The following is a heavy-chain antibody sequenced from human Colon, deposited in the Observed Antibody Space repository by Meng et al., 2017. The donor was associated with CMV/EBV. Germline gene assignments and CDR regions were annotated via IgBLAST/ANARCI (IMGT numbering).Heavy chain of an antibody. CDR3: ARELLATPIPHYCSSTSCYVDYYYYGMDV. V-gene: IGHV3-11*04. Sequence: GSLKISCAASGFTFSDYYMSWIRQTPGKGLEWVSYISGTSSTIYYADSVKGRFTISRDNSKNTLYLQMNSLRAEDTAVYYCARELLATPIPHYCSSTSCYVDYYYYGMDVWGQGTTVTVSS. CDR1: GFTFSDYY. J-gene: IGHJ6*02. CDR2: ISGTSSTI. D-gene: IGHD2-2*01.